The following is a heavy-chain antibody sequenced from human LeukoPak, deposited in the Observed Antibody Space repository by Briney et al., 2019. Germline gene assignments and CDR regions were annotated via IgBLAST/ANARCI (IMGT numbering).Heavy chain of an antibody. Sequence: GESLKISCKGSGYSFTNYWIGWVRQMPGQGPEWIGIIHPRDSETVYTPSFRGQVTISADKSTSTAYLQWSSLKASDTAMYYCARSQGYCSGNSCLQGDWFDPWGQGTLVTVSS. CDR1: GYSFTNYW. J-gene: IGHJ5*02. CDR3: ARSQGYCSGNSCLQGDWFDP. D-gene: IGHD2-15*01. CDR2: IHPRDSET. V-gene: IGHV5-51*01.